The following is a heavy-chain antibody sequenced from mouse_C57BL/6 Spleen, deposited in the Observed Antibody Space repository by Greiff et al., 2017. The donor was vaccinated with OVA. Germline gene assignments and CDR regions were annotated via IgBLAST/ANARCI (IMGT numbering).Heavy chain of an antibody. CDR1: GYAFSSSW. V-gene: IGHV1-82*01. D-gene: IGHD1-1*01. CDR2: IYPGDGDT. CDR3: ARGDYYGLPDY. J-gene: IGHJ2*01. Sequence: VQLVESGPELVKPGASVKISCKASGYAFSSSWMNWVKQRPGKGLEWIGRIYPGDGDTNYNGKFKGKATLTADKSSSTAYMQLSSLTSEDSAVYFCARGDYYGLPDYWGQGTTLTVSS.